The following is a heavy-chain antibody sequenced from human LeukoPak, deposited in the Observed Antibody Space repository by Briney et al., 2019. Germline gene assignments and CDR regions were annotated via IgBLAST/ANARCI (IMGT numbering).Heavy chain of an antibody. J-gene: IGHJ4*02. CDR2: ISSSGSTI. V-gene: IGHV3-11*01. CDR1: GFTFSDYY. Sequence: GGSLRLSCAASGFTFSDYYMSGLRQAPGEGLEGVSYISSSGSTIYYADSVKGRFTISRDNAKNSLYLQINSLSAEDTAVYYCARLKRLGPFDYWGQGTRVSVPT. CDR3: ARLKRLGPFDY. D-gene: IGHD3-16*01.